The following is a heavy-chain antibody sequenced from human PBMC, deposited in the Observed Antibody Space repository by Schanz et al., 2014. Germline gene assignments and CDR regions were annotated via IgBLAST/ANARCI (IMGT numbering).Heavy chain of an antibody. V-gene: IGHV3-23*01. J-gene: IGHJ4*02. Sequence: EVQLLESGGGLVQPGGSLRLSCAASGFTFSSYAMSWVRQAPGKGLEWVSLISDSGDTAYYADSVKGRFTISRDNFKGALYLQMNSLRPEDTAIYYCAKNQYDDVDLSSFYFDFWGQGTLVTVSS. CDR2: ISDSGDTA. CDR1: GFTFSSYA. CDR3: AKNQYDDVDLSSFYFDF. D-gene: IGHD3-10*02.